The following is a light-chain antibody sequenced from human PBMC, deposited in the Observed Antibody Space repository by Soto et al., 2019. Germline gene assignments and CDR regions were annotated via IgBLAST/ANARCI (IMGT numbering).Light chain of an antibody. CDR2: GAS. J-gene: IGKJ4*01. Sequence: EIVLTQSPGTLSLSPGERATLSCRASQSVSSSYLAWYQQKPGQAPRLLIYGASSRATGIPDRFSGSGSGTYFTLPIRRLEPEDFAGYYCQQYGSSPLLPFGGGTRVEIK. V-gene: IGKV3-20*01. CDR3: QQYGSSPLLP. CDR1: QSVSSSY.